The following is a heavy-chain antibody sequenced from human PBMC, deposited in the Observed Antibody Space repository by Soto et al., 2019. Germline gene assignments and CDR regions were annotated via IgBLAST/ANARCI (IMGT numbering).Heavy chain of an antibody. CDR2: ISGSGDII. V-gene: IGHV3-23*01. CDR3: AKKSCSSPGCPYGMDV. CDR1: GFTFSSYD. Sequence: GGSLRLSCAASGFTFSSYDMTWVRQAPGKGLEWVSLISGSGDIIHYADSVKGRFTISRDNSQNTLYLQMNSLRAEDTAVYYCAKKSCSSPGCPYGMDVWGQGTTVTVSS. J-gene: IGHJ6*02. D-gene: IGHD2-2*01.